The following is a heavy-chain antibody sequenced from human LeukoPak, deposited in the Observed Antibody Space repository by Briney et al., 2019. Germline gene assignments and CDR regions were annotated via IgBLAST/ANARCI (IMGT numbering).Heavy chain of an antibody. CDR1: GFTFSSYS. CDR3: ARDPGSYSSRDGHGY. V-gene: IGHV3-21*01. Sequence: PGGSLRLSCAASGFTFSSYSMNWVRQAPGKGLEWVSSISSSSSYIYYADSVKGRFTISRDNAKNSLYLQMNSLRAEDTAVYYCARDPGSYSSRDGHGYWGQGTLVTVSS. J-gene: IGHJ4*02. CDR2: ISSSSSYI. D-gene: IGHD6-13*01.